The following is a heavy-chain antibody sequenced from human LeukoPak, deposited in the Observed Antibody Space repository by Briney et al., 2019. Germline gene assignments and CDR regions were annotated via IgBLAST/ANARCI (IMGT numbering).Heavy chain of an antibody. CDR3: AKSGSIAVAGLYPDY. V-gene: IGHV3-30*02. J-gene: IGHJ4*02. Sequence: GGSLRLSCAASGFTFSSYGMHWVRQAPGKGLEWVAFIRYDGSNKYYADSVKGRFTISRDNSKNTLYLQMNSLRAEGTAVYYCAKSGSIAVAGLYPDYWGQGTLVTVSS. CDR1: GFTFSSYG. D-gene: IGHD6-19*01. CDR2: IRYDGSNK.